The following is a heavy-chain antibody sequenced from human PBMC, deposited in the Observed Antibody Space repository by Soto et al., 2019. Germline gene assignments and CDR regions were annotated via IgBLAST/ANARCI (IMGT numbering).Heavy chain of an antibody. V-gene: IGHV2-26*01. CDR2: IFSNDEK. J-gene: IGHJ6*02. CDR1: GFSLSNARMG. CDR3: ARGPRQQLPKYYYYGMDV. D-gene: IGHD6-13*01. Sequence: QVTLKESGPVLVKPTEPLTLTCTVSGFSLSNARMGVSWIRQPPGKALEWLAHIFSNDEKSYSTSLKSRLTISKDTSKSQVVLTMTNMDPVDTATYYCARGPRQQLPKYYYYGMDVWGQGTTVTVSS.